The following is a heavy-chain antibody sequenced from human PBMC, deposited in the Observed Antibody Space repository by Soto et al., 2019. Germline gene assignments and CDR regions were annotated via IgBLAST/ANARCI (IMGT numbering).Heavy chain of an antibody. Sequence: EVQLLESGGGLVQPGGSLRLSCVASGFTFANHDMAWLHQAPGQGLEWVSSISGTDGRTYYADSVKGRFPISRDNSRNTLYLRMSSLRVVDTAIYYCAKYYYASGSNWFGPWGRGTLVTVSS. D-gene: IGHD3-10*01. J-gene: IGHJ5*02. V-gene: IGHV3-23*01. CDR1: GFTFANHD. CDR3: AKYYYASGSNWFGP. CDR2: ISGTDGRT.